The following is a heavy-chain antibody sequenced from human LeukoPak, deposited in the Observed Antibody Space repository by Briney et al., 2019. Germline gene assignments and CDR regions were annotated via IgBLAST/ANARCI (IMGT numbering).Heavy chain of an antibody. Sequence: ASVKVSCKASGYTFTSYGISWVRQAPGHGLEWMGWISAYNGNTKYAQNLQGRVTMTTDTSTSTAYMELRSLRSDDTAVYYCARDVSGGQLATTYMDVWGKGTTVTVSS. CDR2: ISAYNGNT. J-gene: IGHJ6*03. V-gene: IGHV1-18*01. D-gene: IGHD6-13*01. CDR1: GYTFTSYG. CDR3: ARDVSGGQLATTYMDV.